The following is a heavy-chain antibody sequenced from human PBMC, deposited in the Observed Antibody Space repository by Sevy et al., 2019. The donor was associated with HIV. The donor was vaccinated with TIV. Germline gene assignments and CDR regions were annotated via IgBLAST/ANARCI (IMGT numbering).Heavy chain of an antibody. Sequence: GGSLRLSCAASGFTFSSYGMHWVRQAPGKGLEWVAVIWYDGSNKYYADSVKGRFTISRDNSKNTLYLQMNSLGAEDTAVYYCAREQRDCSGGSCYGGWFDPWGQGTLVTVSS. CDR1: GFTFSSYG. J-gene: IGHJ5*02. CDR2: IWYDGSNK. V-gene: IGHV3-33*01. CDR3: AREQRDCSGGSCYGGWFDP. D-gene: IGHD2-15*01.